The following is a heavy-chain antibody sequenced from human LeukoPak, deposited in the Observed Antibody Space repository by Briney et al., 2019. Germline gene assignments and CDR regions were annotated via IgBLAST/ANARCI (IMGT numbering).Heavy chain of an antibody. Sequence: GASVKVSCKASGGTFSSYAISWVRQAPGQGLEWMGRIIPILGIANYAQKFQGRVTITADKSTSTAYMELGSLRSEDTAVYYCARDYLGIAAAGHVLPFDYWGQGTLVTVSS. D-gene: IGHD6-13*01. CDR3: ARDYLGIAAAGHVLPFDY. J-gene: IGHJ4*02. V-gene: IGHV1-69*04. CDR1: GGTFSSYA. CDR2: IIPILGIA.